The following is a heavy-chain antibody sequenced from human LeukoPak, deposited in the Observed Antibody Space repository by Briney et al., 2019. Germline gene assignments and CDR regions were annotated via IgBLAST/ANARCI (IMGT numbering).Heavy chain of an antibody. Sequence: SETLSLTCTVSGGSISSYYWSWIRQPPGKGLEWIGYIYYSGSTNYNPSLKSRVTISVDASNNQFSLKLSSVTAADTAVYYCARDGACSGGSCYDAFDIWGQGTLVTVSS. CDR3: ARDGACSGGSCYDAFDI. J-gene: IGHJ3*02. V-gene: IGHV4-59*12. CDR1: GGSISSYY. CDR2: IYYSGST. D-gene: IGHD2-15*01.